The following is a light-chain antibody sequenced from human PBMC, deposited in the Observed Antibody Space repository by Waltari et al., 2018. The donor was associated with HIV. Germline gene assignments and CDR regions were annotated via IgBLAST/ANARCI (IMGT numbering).Light chain of an antibody. Sequence: EVVLTQSPATLSLSPGERATPSCRASQSVSDYLAWYQQKPGQAPRLLIYDASNRATGIPARFSGSGSGTDFTLTISSLEPEDFAVYYCQHYDHLPPMYAFGQGTKLEIK. CDR1: QSVSDY. CDR2: DAS. CDR3: QHYDHLPPMYA. J-gene: IGKJ2*01. V-gene: IGKV3-11*01.